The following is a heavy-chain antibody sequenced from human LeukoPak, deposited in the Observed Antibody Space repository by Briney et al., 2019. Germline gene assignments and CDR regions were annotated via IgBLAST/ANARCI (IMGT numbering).Heavy chain of an antibody. CDR3: ARGGLIQRHAFDI. CDR2: VSSSGSTI. Sequence: GGSLRLSCAASGFTFSSYEMNWVRQAPGKGLEWVSYVSSSGSTIYYADSVKGRFTISRDNAKNSLYLQMNSLRGEDTALYYCARGGLIQRHAFDIWGQGTMVTVSS. J-gene: IGHJ3*02. V-gene: IGHV3-48*03. CDR1: GFTFSSYE. D-gene: IGHD1-1*01.